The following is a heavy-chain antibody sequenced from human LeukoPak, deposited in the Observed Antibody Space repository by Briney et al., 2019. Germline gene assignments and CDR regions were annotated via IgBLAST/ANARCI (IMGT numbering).Heavy chain of an antibody. D-gene: IGHD6-13*01. CDR1: GGSISSSSYY. Sequence: SETLSLTCTVSGGSISSSSYYWGWIRQPPGTGLEWIGEINHSGSTNYNPSLKSRVTISVDKSKNQFSLKLSSVTAADTAVYYCARVGGQQLAYYYYYYYYMDVWGKGTTVTVSS. CDR2: INHSGST. J-gene: IGHJ6*03. V-gene: IGHV4-39*07. CDR3: ARVGGQQLAYYYYYYYYMDV.